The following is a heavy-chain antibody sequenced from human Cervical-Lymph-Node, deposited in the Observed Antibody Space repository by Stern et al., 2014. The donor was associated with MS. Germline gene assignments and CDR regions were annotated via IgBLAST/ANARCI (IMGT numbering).Heavy chain of an antibody. V-gene: IGHV3-33*01. Sequence: VQLEESGGGVVQPGRSLRLSCAASGFTFSSYGMHWVRQAPGKGLEWVAVIWYDGSNKYYADSVKGRFTISRDNSKNTLYLQMNSLRAEDTAVYYCARGIAAHYYYYGMDVWGQGTTVTVSS. CDR1: GFTFSSYG. J-gene: IGHJ6*02. CDR3: ARGIAAHYYYYGMDV. D-gene: IGHD6-6*01. CDR2: IWYDGSNK.